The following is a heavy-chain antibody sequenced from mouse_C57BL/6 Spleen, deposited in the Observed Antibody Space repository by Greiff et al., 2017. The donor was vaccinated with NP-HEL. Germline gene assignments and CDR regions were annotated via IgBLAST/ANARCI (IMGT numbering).Heavy chain of an antibody. CDR3: ARGELERSCYFDY. Sequence: QVQLQQPGAELVRPGSSVKLSCKASGYTFTSYWMDWVKQRPGQGLEWIGNIYPSDSETHYTQKFKDKATLTVDKSSSTAYMQLSSLTSEDSAVYYWARGELERSCYFDYWGQGTTLTVSS. CDR2: IYPSDSET. D-gene: IGHD4-1*01. V-gene: IGHV1-61*01. J-gene: IGHJ2*01. CDR1: GYTFTSYW.